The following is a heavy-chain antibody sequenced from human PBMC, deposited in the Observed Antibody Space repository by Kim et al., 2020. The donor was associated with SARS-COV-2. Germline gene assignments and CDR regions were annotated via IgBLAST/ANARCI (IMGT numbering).Heavy chain of an antibody. CDR3: ARGHYGDYD. D-gene: IGHD4-17*01. CDR1: GFMFNNYW. Sequence: GGSLRLSCVTSGFMFNNYWMNWVRQAPGKGLEWVANIKQDGSETNYVDSVKGRFIIFRDNAQNSVYLQMNSLRVEDTALYYCARGHYGDYDWGQGTLVTVS. J-gene: IGHJ4*02. CDR2: IKQDGSET. V-gene: IGHV3-7*01.